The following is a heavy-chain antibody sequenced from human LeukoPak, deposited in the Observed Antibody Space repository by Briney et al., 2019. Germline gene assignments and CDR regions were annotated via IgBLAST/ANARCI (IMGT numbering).Heavy chain of an antibody. J-gene: IGHJ4*02. D-gene: IGHD3-9*01. V-gene: IGHV1-69*05. CDR2: IIPIFGTA. CDR1: GGTFTSYA. Sequence: SVSVSSTASGGTFTSYAISSVRQTPGQGLEWMGGIIPIFGTANYAQKFQGRVTITTDESTSTAYMELSSLRSEDTAVYYCGSTVDWLLAHFDYWGQGTLVTVSA. CDR3: GSTVDWLLAHFDY.